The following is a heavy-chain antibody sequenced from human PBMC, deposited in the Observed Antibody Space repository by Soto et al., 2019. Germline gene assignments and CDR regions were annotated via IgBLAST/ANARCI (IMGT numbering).Heavy chain of an antibody. CDR2: ISGSGGST. V-gene: IGHV3-23*01. CDR3: AKHPYVRPNFDY. CDR1: GFTLSSYA. J-gene: IGHJ4*02. D-gene: IGHD3-16*01. Sequence: ASGFTLSSYAMSWVRQAPGKGLEWVSAISGSGGSTYYADSVKGRFTISRDNSKNTLYLQMNSLRAEDTAVYYCAKHPYVRPNFDYSAQGTLVTVSS.